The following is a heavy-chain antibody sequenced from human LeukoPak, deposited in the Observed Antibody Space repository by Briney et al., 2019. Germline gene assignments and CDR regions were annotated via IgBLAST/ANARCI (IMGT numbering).Heavy chain of an antibody. Sequence: ASVKVSCKASGYTFTSHYMHWVRQAPGQGLEWMGIINPSGGSTSYAQKFQGRVTMTRDTSTSTVYTELRSLRSEDTAVYYCATARRLEGYCSSITCLVPYNWLDPWGQGTLVTVSS. CDR1: GYTFTSHY. D-gene: IGHD2-2*01. J-gene: IGHJ5*02. V-gene: IGHV1-46*01. CDR3: ATARRLEGYCSSITCLVPYNWLDP. CDR2: INPSGGST.